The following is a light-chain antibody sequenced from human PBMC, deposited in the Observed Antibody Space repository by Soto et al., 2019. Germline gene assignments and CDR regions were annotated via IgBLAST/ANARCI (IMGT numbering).Light chain of an antibody. Sequence: EIVLTQSPGTLSLSPGERATLSCRASQIVTNNYLAWYQQNPGQAPRLLIYGASTRATGIPARFSGSGSGTEFTLTISSLQSEDFAVYYCQQYNNWPRTFGQGTKVEIK. V-gene: IGKV3-15*01. J-gene: IGKJ1*01. CDR3: QQYNNWPRT. CDR2: GAS. CDR1: QIVTNN.